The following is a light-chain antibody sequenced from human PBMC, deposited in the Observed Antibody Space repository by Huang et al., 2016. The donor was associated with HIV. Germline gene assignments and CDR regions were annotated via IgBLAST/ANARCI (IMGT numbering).Light chain of an antibody. Sequence: IQMTQSPSSLSASVGDRVTITCRASQNIDGYLNWYQQKPGKPPKLLIASASTLHTGVPPRVSGSGSGTDYTLIINNLQPDDFATYFCQQSYSTLITFGQGSRLDTK. CDR1: QNIDGY. CDR2: SAS. V-gene: IGKV1-39*01. CDR3: QQSYSTLIT. J-gene: IGKJ5*01.